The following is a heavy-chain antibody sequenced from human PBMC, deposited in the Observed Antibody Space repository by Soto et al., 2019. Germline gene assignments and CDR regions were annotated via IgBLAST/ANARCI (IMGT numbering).Heavy chain of an antibody. D-gene: IGHD3-16*01. Sequence: GGSLRLSCAASGFTVSSNYMSWVRQAPGKGLEWVSVIYSGGSTYYADSVKGRFTISRDNSKNTLYLQMNSLRAEDTAVYYCARALGITHGAFDIWGQGTMVTVS. CDR3: ARALGITHGAFDI. CDR2: IYSGGST. CDR1: GFTVSSNY. J-gene: IGHJ3*02. V-gene: IGHV3-53*01.